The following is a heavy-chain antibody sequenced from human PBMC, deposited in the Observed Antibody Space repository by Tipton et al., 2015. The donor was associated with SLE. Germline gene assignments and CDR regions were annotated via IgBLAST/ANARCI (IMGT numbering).Heavy chain of an antibody. D-gene: IGHD1-26*01. V-gene: IGHV4-59*01. CDR1: GGSISRYY. CDR3: ARANGIVGGQVPYWYFDL. CDR2: MYYSGGT. J-gene: IGHJ2*01. Sequence: TLSLTCTVSGGSISRYYWSWIRQPPGKGLEWIGYMYYSGGTNYNPSLESRVSIPLDTSKNQFSLKLSSVSAADTAVYYCARANGIVGGQVPYWYFDLWGRGTLVTVSS.